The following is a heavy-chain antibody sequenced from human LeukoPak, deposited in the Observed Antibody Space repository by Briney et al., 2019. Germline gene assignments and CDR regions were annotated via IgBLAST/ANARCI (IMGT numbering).Heavy chain of an antibody. V-gene: IGHV1-69-2*01. D-gene: IGHD1-26*01. CDR3: ATARYSGSYYHYFDY. CDR2: VDPEDGET. J-gene: IGHJ4*02. CDR1: GYTFTDYY. Sequence: GASVKVSCKASGYTFTDYYMHWVQQAPGKGLEWMGRVDPEDGETIYAEKFQGRVTITADTSTDTAYMELSSLRSEDTAVYYCATARYSGSYYHYFDYWGQGTLVTVSS.